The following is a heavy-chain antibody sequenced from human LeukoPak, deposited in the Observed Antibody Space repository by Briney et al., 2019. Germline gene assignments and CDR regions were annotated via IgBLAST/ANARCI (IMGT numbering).Heavy chain of an antibody. J-gene: IGHJ4*02. D-gene: IGHD3-22*01. CDR3: AKALYYDTSGYGREDY. Sequence: PGGSLRLSCAASGFTFSSYAMSWVRQAPGKGLEWVSAISVGGGSTYYADSVKGRSTISRDNSKNTLYLQMNSLRAEDTAVYYCAKALYYDTSGYGREDYWGQGTLVTVSS. V-gene: IGHV3-23*01. CDR2: ISVGGGST. CDR1: GFTFSSYA.